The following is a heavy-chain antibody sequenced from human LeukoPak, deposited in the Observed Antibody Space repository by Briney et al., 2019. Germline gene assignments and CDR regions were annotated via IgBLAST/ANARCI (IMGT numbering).Heavy chain of an antibody. CDR1: GFTFSSYW. CDR3: ARDTVGATDY. V-gene: IGHV3-74*01. D-gene: IGHD1-26*01. J-gene: IGHJ4*02. CDR2: IKTDGGTT. Sequence: AGGSLRLSCAASGFTFSSYWMHWVRQAPGKGLVWVSRIKTDGGTTSYADSVKGRFTISRDNAKNTLFLQMNSLRAEDTALYYCARDTVGATDYWGQGTLVTVSS.